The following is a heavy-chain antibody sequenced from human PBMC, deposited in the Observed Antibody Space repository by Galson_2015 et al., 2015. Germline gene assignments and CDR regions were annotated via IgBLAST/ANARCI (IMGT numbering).Heavy chain of an antibody. V-gene: IGHV3-7*01. J-gene: IGHJ3*02. CDR1: GFTFSSYW. D-gene: IGHD3-16*01. Sequence: SLRLSCAASGFTFSSYWMSWVRQAPGKGLEWVANIKQDGSEKYYVDSVKGRFTIPRDNAKNSLYLQMNSLRAEDTAVYYCARVQGGSRVDAFDIWGQGTMVTVSS. CDR2: IKQDGSEK. CDR3: ARVQGGSRVDAFDI.